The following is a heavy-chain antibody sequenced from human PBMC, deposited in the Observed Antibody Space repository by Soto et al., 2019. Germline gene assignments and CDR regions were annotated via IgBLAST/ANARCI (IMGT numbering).Heavy chain of an antibody. D-gene: IGHD3-22*01. CDR3: AKDAAYDYYDSSGYYPDY. CDR2: ISYDGSNK. V-gene: IGHV3-30*18. Sequence: GGSLRLSCASSGFTFSTYSMNLVRQAPGKGLEWVAVISYDGSNKYYADSVKGRFTISRDNSKNTLYLQMNSLRAEDTAVYYCAKDAAYDYYDSSGYYPDYWGQGTLVTVSS. CDR1: GFTFSTYS. J-gene: IGHJ4*02.